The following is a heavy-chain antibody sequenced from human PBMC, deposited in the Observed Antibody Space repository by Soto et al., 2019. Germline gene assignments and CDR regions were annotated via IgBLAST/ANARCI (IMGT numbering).Heavy chain of an antibody. V-gene: IGHV3-21*01. Sequence: VGSLRLSCAASGFTFSSYSMNWVRQAPGKGLEWVSSISSSSSYIYYADSVKGRFTISRDNAKNSLYLQMNSLRAEDTAVYYCARDREYSSSSVFYYYYGMDVWGQGTTVTVSS. D-gene: IGHD6-6*01. J-gene: IGHJ6*02. CDR1: GFTFSSYS. CDR2: ISSSSSYI. CDR3: ARDREYSSSSVFYYYYGMDV.